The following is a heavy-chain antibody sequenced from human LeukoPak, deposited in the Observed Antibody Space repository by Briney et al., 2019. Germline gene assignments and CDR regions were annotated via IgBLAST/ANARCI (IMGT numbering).Heavy chain of an antibody. D-gene: IGHD6-25*01. CDR2: MNPNNGDS. J-gene: IGHJ4*02. CDR1: VYTFTNYH. Sequence: GASVKVSFKASVYTFTNYHINWVRQAPGQGLEWVGWMNPNNGDSGFAQNFQGRVAITRDTSMSTAYMDLGSLRSEDTAVYFCARTTSFTASGYDYWGQGTLVTVSS. V-gene: IGHV1-8*03. CDR3: ARTTSFTASGYDY.